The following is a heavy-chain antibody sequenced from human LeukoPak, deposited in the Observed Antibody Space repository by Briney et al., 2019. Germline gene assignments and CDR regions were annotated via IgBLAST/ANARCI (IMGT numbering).Heavy chain of an antibody. V-gene: IGHV3-74*01. CDR1: GFTYSSYW. J-gene: IGHJ6*03. Sequence: GGSLRLSCAASGFTYSSYWMHWVRQAPGKGLVWVSRVNSDGTGTTYADSVEGRFTISRDNAKNTVYLQMHSLRAEDTAIYYCIRTLIVATSLYRDVWGKGTTVSVSS. CDR2: VNSDGTGT. D-gene: IGHD5-12*01. CDR3: IRTLIVATSLYRDV.